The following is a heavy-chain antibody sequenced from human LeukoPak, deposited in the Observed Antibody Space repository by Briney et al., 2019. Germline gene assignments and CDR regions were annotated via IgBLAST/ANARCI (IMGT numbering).Heavy chain of an antibody. CDR1: GFTFSDYY. CDR2: ISSSGSTI. V-gene: IGHV3-11*01. J-gene: IGHJ4*02. D-gene: IGHD1-26*01. Sequence: PAESLRLSCTASGFTFSDYYMSWIRQAPGKGLEWVAYISSSGSTIYYADSVKGRFTISRDNPKNSPYLQMNSPTAEDTAVYSCARHGGSYSKRIYYFDYWGQGTLVTVSS. CDR3: ARHGGSYSKRIYYFDY.